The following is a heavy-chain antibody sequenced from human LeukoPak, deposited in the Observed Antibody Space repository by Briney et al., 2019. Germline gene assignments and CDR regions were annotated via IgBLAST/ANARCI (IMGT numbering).Heavy chain of an antibody. J-gene: IGHJ4*02. CDR1: GFTFSSYG. V-gene: IGHV3-30*02. D-gene: IGHD6-19*01. Sequence: ETGGSLRLSCAASGFTFSSYGMHWVRQAPGKGLEWVAFIRYDGSNKYYADSVKGRFTISRDNSKNTLYLQMNSLRAEDTAVYYCAKSKGVAVAGYYFDYWGQGTLVTVSS. CDR2: IRYDGSNK. CDR3: AKSKGVAVAGYYFDY.